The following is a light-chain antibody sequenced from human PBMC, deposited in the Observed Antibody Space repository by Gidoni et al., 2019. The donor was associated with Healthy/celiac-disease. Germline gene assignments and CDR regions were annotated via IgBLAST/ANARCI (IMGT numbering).Light chain of an antibody. CDR3: QQYDNLPIT. J-gene: IGKJ5*01. Sequence: QMTQSPSSLSASVGDRVTITCQASQDISNYLTWYQQKPGKAPKLLIYDASNLETGVPSRFSGSGSGTDFTFTISSLQPEDIATYYCQQYDNLPITFGQGTRLEIK. CDR2: DAS. V-gene: IGKV1-33*01. CDR1: QDISNY.